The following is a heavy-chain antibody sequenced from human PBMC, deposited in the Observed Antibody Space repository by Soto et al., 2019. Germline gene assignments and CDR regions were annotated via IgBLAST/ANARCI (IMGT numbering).Heavy chain of an antibody. CDR2: IYYSGST. CDR1: GGSISSYY. Sequence: SETLSLTCTVSGGSISSYYWSWIRQPPGKGLEWIGYIYYSGSTNYNPSLKSRVTISVDTSKNQFSLKLSSVPAADTAVYYCARDYYDSRVYYHLDYWGQGTLVTVSS. V-gene: IGHV4-59*12. J-gene: IGHJ4*02. D-gene: IGHD3-22*01. CDR3: ARDYYDSRVYYHLDY.